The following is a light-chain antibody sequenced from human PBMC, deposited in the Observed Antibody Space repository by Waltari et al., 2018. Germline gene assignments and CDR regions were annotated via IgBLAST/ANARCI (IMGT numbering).Light chain of an antibody. J-gene: IGKJ1*01. CDR2: KAS. CDR1: QSISSW. V-gene: IGKV1-5*03. Sequence: DIQMTQSPSTLSASVGDRVTITCRASQSISSWLAWYQQKPGKAPKTLIYKASSLESGVPSRFSGSGSGTEFTLTISSLQPDDFATYYCQQYNSYLWTFGQGTKVEIK. CDR3: QQYNSYLWT.